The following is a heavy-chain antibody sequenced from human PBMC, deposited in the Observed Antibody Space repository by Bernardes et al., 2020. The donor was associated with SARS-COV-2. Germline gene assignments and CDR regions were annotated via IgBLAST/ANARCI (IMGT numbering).Heavy chain of an antibody. J-gene: IGHJ5*02. CDR1: GGSISSGGYY. D-gene: IGHD3-3*01. Sequence: SETLSLTCTVSGGSISSGGYYWSWIRQHPGKGLEWIGYIYYSGSTYYNPSLKSRVTISVDTSKNQFSLKLSSGTAADTAVYYCSRGIPQSITIFGVVIPGNWFDPWGKGTLVPFS. V-gene: IGHV4-31*03. CDR2: IYYSGST. CDR3: SRGIPQSITIFGVVIPGNWFDP.